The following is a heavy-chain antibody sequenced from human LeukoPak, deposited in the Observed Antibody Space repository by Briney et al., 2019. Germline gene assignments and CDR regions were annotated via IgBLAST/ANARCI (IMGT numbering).Heavy chain of an antibody. D-gene: IGHD6-6*01. Sequence: PSETLSLTCTVSGGSINSYYWSWIRQPPGKGLEWIGYIYNSETINCNPSLTSRVTISLDTSKNQVSLKLTSVTAADTAVYYCVRVGGASSILSAFDIWGQGTMVTVSS. CDR2: IYNSETI. J-gene: IGHJ3*02. V-gene: IGHV4-59*01. CDR1: GGSINSYY. CDR3: VRVGGASSILSAFDI.